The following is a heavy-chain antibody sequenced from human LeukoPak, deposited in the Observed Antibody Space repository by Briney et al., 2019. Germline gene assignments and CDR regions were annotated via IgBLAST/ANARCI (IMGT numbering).Heavy chain of an antibody. D-gene: IGHD5/OR15-5a*01. J-gene: IGHJ4*02. CDR1: GFTFRNAG. Sequence: PGGSLRLSCAVSGFTFRNAGMHWVRQAPGKGLGWVAIIYYDGSNQFYADSVKGRFTVSRDNSKNTLFLQMNSLRAEDTAVYYCARDRSLHYFDYWGQGTLVTVSS. V-gene: IGHV3-33*01. CDR3: ARDRSLHYFDY. CDR2: IYYDGSNQ.